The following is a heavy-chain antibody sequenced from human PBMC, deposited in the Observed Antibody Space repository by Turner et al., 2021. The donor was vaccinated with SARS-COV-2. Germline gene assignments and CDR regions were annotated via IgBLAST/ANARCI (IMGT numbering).Heavy chain of an antibody. D-gene: IGHD3-16*01. CDR2: VSYDGTNK. J-gene: IGHJ4*02. CDR1: GSSLSNYG. Sequence: QVQLVESGGGVVQPGRSLRLSWAVAGSSLSNYGMHWVRQAPGKGLEWVAFVSYDGTNKGYADSVKGRFTISRDNSNNTLYLQMNSLRGEDTALYYCAKGLRTFGYFDSWGQGTLVTVSS. CDR3: AKGLRTFGYFDS. V-gene: IGHV3-30*18.